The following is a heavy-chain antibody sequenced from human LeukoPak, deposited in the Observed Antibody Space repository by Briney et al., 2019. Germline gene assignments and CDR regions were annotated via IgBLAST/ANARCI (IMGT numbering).Heavy chain of an antibody. V-gene: IGHV4-59*08. J-gene: IGHJ4*02. Sequence: SETLSLTCTVSGGSISNYGWSWIRQSPEKGLEWIGYIHDSGSTNYNPSLKSRVTISVDTSKNQFSLKLSSVTAADTAVYYCARLDAAAGRYLQFFYWGQGTLVTVSS. CDR1: GGSISNYG. CDR3: ARLDAAAGRYLQFFY. D-gene: IGHD5-24*01. CDR2: IHDSGST.